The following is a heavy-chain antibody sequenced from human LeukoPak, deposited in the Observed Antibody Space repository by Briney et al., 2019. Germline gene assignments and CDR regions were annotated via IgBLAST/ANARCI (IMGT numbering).Heavy chain of an antibody. Sequence: SETLSLTCTVSGGSISSYYWSWIRRPAGKGLQWIGRINVSGSTNHNPSLKSRVTMSVDTSKNQFSLKLSSVTAADTAVYYCARDIVVVPATIWFDPWAREPWSPSPQ. D-gene: IGHD2-2*01. CDR3: ARDIVVVPATIWFDP. CDR1: GGSISSYY. J-gene: IGHJ5*02. V-gene: IGHV4-4*07. CDR2: INVSGST.